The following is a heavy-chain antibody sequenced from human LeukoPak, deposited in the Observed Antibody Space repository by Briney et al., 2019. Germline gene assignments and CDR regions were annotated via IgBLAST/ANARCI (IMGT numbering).Heavy chain of an antibody. J-gene: IGHJ4*02. CDR3: ARNGDYGGY. CDR1: GFTFSIYA. Sequence: TGGSLTLSCAASGFTFSIYALHWVRRAPGKGLEYVSGISSNGGSTYYANSVKGRFTISRDNSKNTVYLQMGSLRAEDMAVYYCARNGDYGGYWGQGTLVTVSS. V-gene: IGHV3-64*01. D-gene: IGHD4/OR15-4a*01. CDR2: ISSNGGST.